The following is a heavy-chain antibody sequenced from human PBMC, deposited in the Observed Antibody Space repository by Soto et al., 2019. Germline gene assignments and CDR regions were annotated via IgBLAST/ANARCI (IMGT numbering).Heavy chain of an antibody. J-gene: IGHJ2*01. Sequence: QVQLVESGGGVVQPGRSLRLSCAASGFTFRSFGMHWVRQAPGKGLEWVGVIWYDGSNTYHADSVKGRFNISRDNPKNALYLQMNSLKLEDTAVYYCARDRNWGRADWYLDLWGRGTLVTVSS. D-gene: IGHD7-27*01. CDR3: ARDRNWGRADWYLDL. CDR1: GFTFRSFG. CDR2: IWYDGSNT. V-gene: IGHV3-33*01.